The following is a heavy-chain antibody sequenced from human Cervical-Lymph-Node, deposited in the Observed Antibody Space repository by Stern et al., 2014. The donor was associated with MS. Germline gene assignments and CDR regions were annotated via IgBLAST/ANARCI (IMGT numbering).Heavy chain of an antibody. Sequence: EVQLVESGGGLVKPGGSLRLSCAASGFTFSGYTMNWVRQAPGKGLEWVSSINTRSSYIYYADSVKGRFTVSRDNAKNSLYLQMNSLRGDDTAVYYWANGSPLHYWGQGTLVTVSS. V-gene: IGHV3-21*01. D-gene: IGHD1-26*01. CDR1: GFTFSGYT. J-gene: IGHJ4*02. CDR3: ANGSPLHY. CDR2: INTRSSYI.